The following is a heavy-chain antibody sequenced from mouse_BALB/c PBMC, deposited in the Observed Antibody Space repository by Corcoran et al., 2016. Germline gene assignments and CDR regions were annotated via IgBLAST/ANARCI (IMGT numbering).Heavy chain of an antibody. D-gene: IGHD1-1*01. CDR1: GYTFTDYN. Sequence: EVLLQQSGPELVKPGTSVKIPCKASGYTFTDYNMDWVKQSHGKSLEWIGDINPRSGGTIYNQTFKGKATLTVDKSSRTAYMELRSLTSEDTAGYYGARWGITSVDYWGQGTTVTVSS. V-gene: IGHV1-18*01. J-gene: IGHJ2*01. CDR3: ARWGITSVDY. CDR2: INPRSGGT.